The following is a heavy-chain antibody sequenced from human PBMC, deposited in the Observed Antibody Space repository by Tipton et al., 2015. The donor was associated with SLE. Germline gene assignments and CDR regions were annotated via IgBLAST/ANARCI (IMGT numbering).Heavy chain of an antibody. CDR2: ISGSGGST. V-gene: IGHV3-23*01. Sequence: SLRLSCAASGFTFSSYAMSWVRQAPGKGLEWVSAISGSGGSTYYADSVKGRFTISRDNSKNTLYLQMNSLRAEDTAVYYCVQRLSRDIAVDYWGQGTLVTASS. D-gene: IGHD6-19*01. CDR3: VQRLSRDIAVDY. J-gene: IGHJ4*02. CDR1: GFTFSSYA.